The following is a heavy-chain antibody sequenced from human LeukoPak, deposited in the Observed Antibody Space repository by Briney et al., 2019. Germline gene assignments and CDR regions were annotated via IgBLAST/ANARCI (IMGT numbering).Heavy chain of an antibody. V-gene: IGHV1-2*06. CDR2: INPNRGGT. D-gene: IGHD6-19*01. Sequence: ASVKVSCKASGYTFTGYYMHWVRQAPGQGLEWMGRINPNRGGTNYAQKFQGRVTMTRDTSISTAYMELSRLRSDDTAVYYCARDLVVPSYSSGWYLDFGFDYWGQGTLVTVSS. CDR3: ARDLVVPSYSSGWYLDFGFDY. J-gene: IGHJ4*02. CDR1: GYTFTGYY.